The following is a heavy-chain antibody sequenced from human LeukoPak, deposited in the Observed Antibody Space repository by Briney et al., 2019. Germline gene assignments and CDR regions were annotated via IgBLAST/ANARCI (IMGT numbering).Heavy chain of an antibody. CDR1: GYTFTSYG. CDR2: ISAYNGNT. D-gene: IGHD2-2*01. V-gene: IGHV1-18*01. CDR3: AXXXXXXYQPHTLYYFDY. J-gene: IGHJ4*02. Sequence: ASVKVSCKASGYTFTSYGISWVRQAPGQGLEWMGWISAYNGNTNYARKLQGRVTMTTDTSTSTAYMELRSLRSDDTAVYYCAXXXXXXYQPHTLYYFDYWGQGTLVTVSS.